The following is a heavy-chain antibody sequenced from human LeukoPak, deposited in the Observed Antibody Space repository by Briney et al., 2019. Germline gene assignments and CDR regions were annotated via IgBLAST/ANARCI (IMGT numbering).Heavy chain of an antibody. D-gene: IGHD3-22*01. CDR3: ATSASSGYHPYFDY. Sequence: ASVKVSCKVSGYTLTELSMHWVRQAPGKGLEWMGGFDPEDGETIYAQRFQGRVTMTEDTSTDTAYMELSSLRSEDTAVYYCATSASSGYHPYFDYWGQGTLVTVSS. CDR2: FDPEDGET. V-gene: IGHV1-24*01. J-gene: IGHJ4*02. CDR1: GYTLTELS.